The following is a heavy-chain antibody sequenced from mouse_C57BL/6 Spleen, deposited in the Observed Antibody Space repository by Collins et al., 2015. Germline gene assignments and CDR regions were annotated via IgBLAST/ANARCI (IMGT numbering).Heavy chain of an antibody. CDR2: IYPGSGST. V-gene: IGHV1S22*01. Sequence: LQQPGSELVRPGASVKLSCKASGYTFTSYWIHWVKQRPGQGFEWIGNIYPGSGSTKYDEKFKSKATLTVDTSSSTAYMQLSSLTSEDSAVYYCTRNYYGSSYYFDYWGQGTILTVSS. J-gene: IGHJ2*01. CDR3: TRNYYGSSYYFDY. D-gene: IGHD1-1*01. CDR1: GYTFTSYW.